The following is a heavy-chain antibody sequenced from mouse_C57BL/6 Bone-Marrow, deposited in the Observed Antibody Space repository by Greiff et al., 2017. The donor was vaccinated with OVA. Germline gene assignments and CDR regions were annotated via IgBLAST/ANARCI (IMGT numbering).Heavy chain of an antibody. CDR3: ARRGYDYDGYWYFDV. V-gene: IGHV3-1*01. D-gene: IGHD2-4*01. CDR1: GYSITSGYD. J-gene: IGHJ1*03. Sequence: VQLQQSGPGMVKPSQSLSLTCTVTGYSITSGYDWHWIRHFPGNKLEWMGYISYSGSTNYNPSLKSRISITHDTSKNHFFLKLNSVTTEDTATYYCARRGYDYDGYWYFDVWGTGTTVTVSS. CDR2: ISYSGST.